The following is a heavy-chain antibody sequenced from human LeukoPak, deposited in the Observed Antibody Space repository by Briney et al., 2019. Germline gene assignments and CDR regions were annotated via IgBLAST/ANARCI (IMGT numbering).Heavy chain of an antibody. CDR3: ARDRRLQLWENFDY. D-gene: IGHD5-18*01. Sequence: GGSLRLSCAASGFTFSSYSMNWVRQAPGKGLEWVSYISSSSSTIYYADSVKGRFTISRDNAKNSLYLQMNSLRAEDTAVYYCARDRRLQLWENFDYWGQGTLVTVSS. CDR1: GFTFSSYS. CDR2: ISSSSSTI. J-gene: IGHJ4*02. V-gene: IGHV3-48*01.